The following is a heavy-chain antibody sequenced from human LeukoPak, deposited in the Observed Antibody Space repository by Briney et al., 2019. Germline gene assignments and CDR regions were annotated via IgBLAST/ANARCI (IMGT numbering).Heavy chain of an antibody. Sequence: ASVKVSCEASGYSFTIYYLHWLRQAPGQGLEWMGWINPDTGGTFYAQKFKGRVTISRDTSISTAYMEVNRLTSDDTAVYYCASDVQQLKHNWFDLWGQGTLVTVSS. CDR3: ASDVQQLKHNWFDL. V-gene: IGHV1-2*02. D-gene: IGHD6-13*01. CDR2: INPDTGGT. J-gene: IGHJ5*02. CDR1: GYSFTIYY.